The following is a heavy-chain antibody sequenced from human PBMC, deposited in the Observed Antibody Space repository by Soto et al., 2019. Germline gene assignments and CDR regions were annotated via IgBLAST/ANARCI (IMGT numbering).Heavy chain of an antibody. CDR3: ARQSYSSYYFDY. J-gene: IGHJ4*02. CDR1: GFTFSSYA. D-gene: IGHD6-13*01. V-gene: IGHV3-64*01. CDR2: ISSNGGST. Sequence: PGGSLRLSCAASGFTFSSYAMHWVRQAPGKGLEYVSAISSNGGSTCYANSVKGRFTISRDNSKNTLYLQMGSLRAEDMAVYYCARQSYSSYYFDYWGQGTLVTVS.